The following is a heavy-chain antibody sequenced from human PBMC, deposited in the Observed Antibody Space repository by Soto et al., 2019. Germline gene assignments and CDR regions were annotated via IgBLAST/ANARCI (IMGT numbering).Heavy chain of an antibody. D-gene: IGHD2-15*01. CDR2: ISAYNGNT. Sequence: QVQLVQSGAEVKKPGASVKVSCKASGYTFTSYGISWVRQAPGQGLEWMGWISAYNGNTNYAQKLQGRVTMTTDTSRSTAYMEQSSLRSDDTAVYYCARTLATPIGSCSGGSCCLDYWGQGTLVTVSS. CDR1: GYTFTSYG. CDR3: ARTLATPIGSCSGGSCCLDY. J-gene: IGHJ4*02. V-gene: IGHV1-18*01.